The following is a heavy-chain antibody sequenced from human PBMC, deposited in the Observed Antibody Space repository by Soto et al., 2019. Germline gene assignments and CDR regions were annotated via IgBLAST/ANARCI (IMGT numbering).Heavy chain of an antibody. Sequence: GESLKISCKGFGYNFMKYWIIWVRQMPGKGLEWMGRIDPTDSDTNYSPSFQGHVTISVDKSITTAFLQWSSLQASDTAIYYCARRSLTMPRTFNDLAVRGQGTTVT. CDR2: IDPTDSDT. CDR1: GYNFMKYW. V-gene: IGHV5-10-1*01. CDR3: ARRSLTMPRTFNDLAV. D-gene: IGHD3-10*01. J-gene: IGHJ6*02.